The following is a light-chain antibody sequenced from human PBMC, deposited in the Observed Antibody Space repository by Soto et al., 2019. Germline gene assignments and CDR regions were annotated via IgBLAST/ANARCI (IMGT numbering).Light chain of an antibody. V-gene: IGKV1-5*03. CDR3: QQYHIYST. CDR2: KAS. J-gene: IGKJ1*01. Sequence: GDRVTITCRASQTINNWLAWFQQKPGKAPKLLISKASTLESGVPSRFSGSGSGTEFTLTISSLQPDDFATYYCQQYHIYSTFGQGTKVDIK. CDR1: QTINNW.